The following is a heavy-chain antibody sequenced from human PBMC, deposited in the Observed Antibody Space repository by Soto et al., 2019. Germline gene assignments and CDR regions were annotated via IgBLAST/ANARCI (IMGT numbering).Heavy chain of an antibody. CDR2: IYHSGST. CDR1: SGSISSSNW. CDR3: AREHRRIAVAWGANFDY. J-gene: IGHJ4*02. D-gene: IGHD6-19*01. Sequence: SETLSLTCAVSSGSISSSNWWSWVRQPPGKGLEWIGEIYHSGSTNYNPSLKSRVTISVDKSKNQFSLKLSSVTAADTAVYYCAREHRRIAVAWGANFDYWGQGTLVTVSS. V-gene: IGHV4-4*02.